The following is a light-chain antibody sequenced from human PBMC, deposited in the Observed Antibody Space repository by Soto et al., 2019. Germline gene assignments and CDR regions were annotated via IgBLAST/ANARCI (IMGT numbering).Light chain of an antibody. CDR2: DAS. CDR1: QSVSSY. Sequence: EIVLTQSPATLSLSPGERATLSCRASQSVSSYLVWYQQKPGQAPRVLISDASNRATGIPARFSGSGSGTDFTLTISSLEPEDFAVYYCQQYRNWPRTFGQGTKVEIK. V-gene: IGKV3-11*01. J-gene: IGKJ1*01. CDR3: QQYRNWPRT.